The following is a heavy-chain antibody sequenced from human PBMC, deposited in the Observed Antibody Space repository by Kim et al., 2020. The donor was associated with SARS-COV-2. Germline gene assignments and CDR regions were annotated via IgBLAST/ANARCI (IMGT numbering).Heavy chain of an antibody. D-gene: IGHD3-10*01. V-gene: IGHV3-7*01. Sequence: YYVDSVRGRFTMSRDNASNSLYLQMSSLRTEDTAIYYCAALDTAQVPGGIWGQGTPVTVSS. CDR3: AALDTAQVPGGI. J-gene: IGHJ4*02.